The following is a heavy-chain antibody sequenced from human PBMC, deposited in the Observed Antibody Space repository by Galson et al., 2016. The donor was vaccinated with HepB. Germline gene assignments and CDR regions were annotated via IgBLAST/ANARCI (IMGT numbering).Heavy chain of an antibody. Sequence: EPLSLTCTVSGGSISTFYWSWIRQPAGKGLEWVGRIYAGGSTNTIPSLQSRLTMSVDTSKNQFSLRLASVTAADTAVYYCARVADFYDSSGYYHYYFDYWGQGTLVTVSS. CDR1: GGSISTFY. CDR3: ARVADFYDSSGYYHYYFDY. CDR2: IYAGGST. J-gene: IGHJ4*02. D-gene: IGHD3-22*01. V-gene: IGHV4-4*07.